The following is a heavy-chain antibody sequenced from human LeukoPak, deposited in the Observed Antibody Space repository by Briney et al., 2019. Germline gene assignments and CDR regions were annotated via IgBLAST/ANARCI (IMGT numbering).Heavy chain of an antibody. D-gene: IGHD3-9*01. CDR1: GFTFYA. J-gene: IGHJ4*02. V-gene: IGHV3-23*01. Sequence: GGSLRLSCAASGFTFYAMSWVRQAPGKGLEWVSAFSGSGGSTYYADSVKGRFTISRDISKNTLYQQMNSLRVEDTAIYYCAKGRGILTGYGTMYYFDYWGQGTLVTVSS. CDR3: AKGRGILTGYGTMYYFDY. CDR2: FSGSGGST.